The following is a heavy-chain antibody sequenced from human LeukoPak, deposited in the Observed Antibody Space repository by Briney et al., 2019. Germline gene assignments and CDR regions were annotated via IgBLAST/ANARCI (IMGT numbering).Heavy chain of an antibody. V-gene: IGHV4-39*01. CDR2: IYYSGST. CDR1: GGSISSSSYY. J-gene: IGHJ4*02. D-gene: IGHD4-11*01. CDR3: ARHDYSNHEEQPTIDY. Sequence: SETLSLTCTVSGGSISSSSYYWGWIRQPLGKGLEWIGSIYYSGSTYYNPSLKSRVTISVDTSKNQFSLKLSSVTAADTAVYYCARHDYSNHEEQPTIDYWGQGTLVTVSS.